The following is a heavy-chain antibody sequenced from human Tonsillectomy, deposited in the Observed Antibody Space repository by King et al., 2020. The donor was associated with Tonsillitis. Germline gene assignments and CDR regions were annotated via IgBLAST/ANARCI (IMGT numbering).Heavy chain of an antibody. Sequence: VQLVESGGGLVKPGGSLRLSCAASGFTFSSYSMNWVRQAPGKGLEWVSSISSSSSYIYYADSVKGRFTISRDNAKNSLYLQMNSLRAEDTAVYYCAGGWELPPEYYYYYYMDVWGKGTTVTVSS. CDR1: GFTFSSYS. CDR3: AGGWELPPEYYYYYYMDV. V-gene: IGHV3-21*01. CDR2: ISSSSSYI. J-gene: IGHJ6*03. D-gene: IGHD1-26*01.